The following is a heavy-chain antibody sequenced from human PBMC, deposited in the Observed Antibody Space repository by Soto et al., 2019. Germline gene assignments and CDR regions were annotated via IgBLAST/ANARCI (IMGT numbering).Heavy chain of an antibody. CDR2: IYWDDDK. D-gene: IGHD2-2*01. Sequence: SGPTLVNPTQTLTLTCTFSGFSLSTSGVGVGWIRQPPGKALEWLALIYWDDDKRYSPSLKSRLTITKDTSKNRVVLTMTNMGPVDTATYYCAHRPTGYCSSTSCYYEARFDPWGQGTLVTVSS. J-gene: IGHJ5*02. CDR3: AHRPTGYCSSTSCYYEARFDP. V-gene: IGHV2-5*02. CDR1: GFSLSTSGVG.